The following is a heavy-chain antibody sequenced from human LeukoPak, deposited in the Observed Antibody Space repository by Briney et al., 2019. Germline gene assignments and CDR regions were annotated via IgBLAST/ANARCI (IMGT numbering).Heavy chain of an antibody. CDR2: TSGSGGST. D-gene: IGHD3-22*01. Sequence: GGSLRLSCAASGFTFSSYAMSWVRQAPGKGLEWVSATSGSGGSTYYADSVKGRFTISRDNSKNTLYLQMNSLRAEDTAVYYCAKGTPSSGYSYGMDVWGQGTTVTVSS. CDR3: AKGTPSSGYSYGMDV. J-gene: IGHJ6*02. V-gene: IGHV3-23*01. CDR1: GFTFSSYA.